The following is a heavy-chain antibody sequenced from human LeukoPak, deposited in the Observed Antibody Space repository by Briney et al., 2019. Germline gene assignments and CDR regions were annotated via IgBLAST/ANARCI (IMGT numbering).Heavy chain of an antibody. Sequence: SETLSLTCAVYSEPFIGYYWSWIRQPPGKGLEWIGEINHSGSTKYNPSLKSRVTISLDTSKNQFSLKLSSVTAADTAVYYCARYKRVEMATNPYYWGQGTLVTVSS. D-gene: IGHD5-24*01. CDR1: SEPFIGYY. CDR2: INHSGST. CDR3: ARYKRVEMATNPYY. J-gene: IGHJ4*02. V-gene: IGHV4-34*01.